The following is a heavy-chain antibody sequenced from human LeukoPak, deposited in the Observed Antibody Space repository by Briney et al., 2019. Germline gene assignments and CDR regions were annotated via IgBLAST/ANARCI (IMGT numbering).Heavy chain of an antibody. CDR3: ARDRYGYLEIDY. CDR1: GGSFSGYY. J-gene: IGHJ4*02. D-gene: IGHD5-18*01. CDR2: IYYSGGT. V-gene: IGHV4-59*01. Sequence: PSETLSLTCAVYGGSFSGYYWSWIRQPPGKGLEWIGYIYYSGGTTYNPSLKSRVTISLDTSKNQFSLKLSSVTAADTAVYYCARDRYGYLEIDYWGQGTLVTVSS.